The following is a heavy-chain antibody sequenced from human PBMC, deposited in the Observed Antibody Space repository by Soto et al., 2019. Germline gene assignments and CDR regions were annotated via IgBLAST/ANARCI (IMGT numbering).Heavy chain of an antibody. Sequence: SETLSLTCTVSGGSISSGGYYWSWIRQHPGKGLDLIGYIYYSGSTYYNPSLKSRVTISVDTYKNQFSLKLSSVTAADTAVYYCARGRKDGDYRYWVLGRAGYFDYGGQGTLVTVSS. CDR1: GGSISSGGYY. CDR2: IYYSGST. V-gene: IGHV4-31*03. CDR3: ARGRKDGDYRYWVLGRAGYFDY. J-gene: IGHJ4*02. D-gene: IGHD4-17*01.